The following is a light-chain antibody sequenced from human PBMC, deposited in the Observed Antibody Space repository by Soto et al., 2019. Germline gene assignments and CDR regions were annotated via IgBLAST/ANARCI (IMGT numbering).Light chain of an antibody. CDR2: DVS. CDR1: SSDVGGYNY. Sequence: QSALTQPPSVSGSPGQSITISCTGTSSDVGGYNYVSWYQQHPGKAPKFMIYDVSNRPAGGSNRFSGSKSGNTASLTISGLQAEDEADYYCSSYTTSNTRQIVFGTGTKLTVL. V-gene: IGLV2-14*01. J-gene: IGLJ1*01. CDR3: SSYTTSNTRQIV.